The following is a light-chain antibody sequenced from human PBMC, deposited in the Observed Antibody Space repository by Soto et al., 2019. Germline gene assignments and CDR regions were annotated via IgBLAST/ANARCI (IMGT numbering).Light chain of an antibody. J-gene: IGKJ1*01. CDR3: LQDFNYPWT. CDR2: AAS. CDR1: QDIRSD. V-gene: IGKV1-6*01. Sequence: AIQLTQFPSSLSASVGDKVTLTCRASQDIRSDLGWYQQRPGKAPKLLIYAASGLQSGVPSRFSGSGSGTDFTLTISSLQPEDFATYYCLQDFNYPWTFGQGTKVDI.